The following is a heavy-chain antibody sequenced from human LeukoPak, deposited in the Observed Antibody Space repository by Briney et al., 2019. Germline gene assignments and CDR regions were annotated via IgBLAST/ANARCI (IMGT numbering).Heavy chain of an antibody. CDR3: ARAFRARYFDL. CDR1: GGSITTSSYY. CDR2: IYYSGST. J-gene: IGHJ2*01. V-gene: IGHV4-39*01. Sequence: SETLSLTCTVSGGSITTSSYYSGWIRQPPGKGLEWIGIIYYSGSTYYNPSLKGRVTISVDTSKNQFSLKLSSVTAADTAVYYCARAFRARYFDLWGRGTLVTVSS. D-gene: IGHD2/OR15-2a*01.